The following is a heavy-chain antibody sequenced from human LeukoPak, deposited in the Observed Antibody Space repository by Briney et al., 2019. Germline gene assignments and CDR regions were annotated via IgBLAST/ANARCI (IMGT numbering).Heavy chain of an antibody. Sequence: TSETLSRTCTVSDVSISSHYWSWLRQPPGKGLEWIAYMRDTVNTKDNPSFKSRLTLSADTSKNQFSLRLSSVTAADTAVYYCATSERGNIYGYFDFWGQGILVTVSS. D-gene: IGHD5-18*01. J-gene: IGHJ4*02. CDR1: DVSISSHY. CDR2: MRDTVNT. V-gene: IGHV4-59*11. CDR3: ATSERGNIYGYFDF.